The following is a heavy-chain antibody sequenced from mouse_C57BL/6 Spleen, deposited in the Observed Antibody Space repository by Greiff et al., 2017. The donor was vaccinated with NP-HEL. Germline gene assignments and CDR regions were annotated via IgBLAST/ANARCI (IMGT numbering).Heavy chain of an antibody. Sequence: VMLVESGAELVKPGASVKISCKASGYAFSSYWMNWVKQRPGKGLEWIGQIYPGDGDTNYNGKFKGKATLTADKSSSTAYMQLSSLTSEDSAVYFCAPNWDVPFDYWGQGTTLTVSS. J-gene: IGHJ2*01. CDR2: IYPGDGDT. D-gene: IGHD4-1*01. CDR1: GYAFSSYW. CDR3: APNWDVPFDY. V-gene: IGHV1-80*01.